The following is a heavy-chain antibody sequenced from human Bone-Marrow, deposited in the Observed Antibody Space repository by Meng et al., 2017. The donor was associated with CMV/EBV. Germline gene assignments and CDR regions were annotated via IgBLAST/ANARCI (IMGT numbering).Heavy chain of an antibody. CDR2: IKYDGSEK. CDR3: VKGGTQDLDY. J-gene: IGHJ4*02. V-gene: IGHV3-7*01. D-gene: IGHD1-26*01. Sequence: GESLKISCVASEYTFSNIWMSWVRQVPGKGLEWVANIKYDGSEKYYVDSLKGRFTIARDNVKDSLFLQMNGLRADDTAMYYCVKGGTQDLDYWGQGTLVTVSS. CDR1: EYTFSNIW.